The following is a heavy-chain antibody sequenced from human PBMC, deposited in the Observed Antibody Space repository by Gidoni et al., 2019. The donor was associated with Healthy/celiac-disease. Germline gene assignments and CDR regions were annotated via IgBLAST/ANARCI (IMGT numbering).Heavy chain of an antibody. J-gene: IGHJ6*02. CDR3: ARVPSWGSCPYYYYYVMDV. V-gene: IGHV3-7*01. D-gene: IGHD3-16*01. Sequence: EGQLVESGGGLVQPGWSRRLSCAASGFTFSSYWMSLVRQAPGKGQEWVANIKQDGSAKYYVDSVKGRFTISRDNAKNSLYLKMNSLIAEDTAVYYCARVPSWGSCPYYYYYVMDVWGQGTTVTVSS. CDR2: IKQDGSAK. CDR1: GFTFSSYW.